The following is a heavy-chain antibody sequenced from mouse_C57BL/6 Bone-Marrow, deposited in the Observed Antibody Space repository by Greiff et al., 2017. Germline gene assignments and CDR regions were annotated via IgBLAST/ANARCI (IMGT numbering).Heavy chain of an antibody. CDR3: ARRKGLDY. CDR2: LSSGSSTL. CDR1: GFTFSDYG. V-gene: IGHV5-17*01. Sequence: DVQLVASGGGLVKPGGSLKLSCAASGFTFSDYGMHWVRQAPETGLEWVAYLSSGSSTLYYADTVKGRFTISRDNAKNTLCRQMTSLRSEDTAMYYCARRKGLDYWGQGTTLTVSS. J-gene: IGHJ2*01.